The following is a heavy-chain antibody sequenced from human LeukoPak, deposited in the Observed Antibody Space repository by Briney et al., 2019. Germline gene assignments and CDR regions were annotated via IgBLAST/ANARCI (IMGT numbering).Heavy chain of an antibody. D-gene: IGHD3-10*01. Sequence: VASVKVSCKASGYTFTSYAMHWVRQAPGQRLEWMGWINAGNGNTKYSQKFQGRVTMTRDTSTSTVYMELSSLRSEDTAVYYCARDPTPLYGSAANWFDPWGQGTLVTVSS. CDR3: ARDPTPLYGSAANWFDP. CDR2: INAGNGNT. J-gene: IGHJ5*02. V-gene: IGHV1-3*01. CDR1: GYTFTSYA.